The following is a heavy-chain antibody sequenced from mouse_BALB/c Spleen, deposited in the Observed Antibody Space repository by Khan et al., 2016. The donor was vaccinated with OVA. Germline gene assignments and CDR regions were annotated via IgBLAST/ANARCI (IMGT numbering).Heavy chain of an antibody. Sequence: QVQLQQSGPELKKPGETVKISCKASGYTLTNYGMNWVMQAPGKGLKWMGWINTYTGEPTYAEDFKGRIAFSLETSASTAYLQINNLKNEDTATYFCARSNGNYWFAYWGQGTLVTVSA. CDR1: GYTLTNYG. V-gene: IGHV9-3-1*01. CDR3: ARSNGNYWFAY. J-gene: IGHJ3*01. CDR2: INTYTGEP. D-gene: IGHD2-1*01.